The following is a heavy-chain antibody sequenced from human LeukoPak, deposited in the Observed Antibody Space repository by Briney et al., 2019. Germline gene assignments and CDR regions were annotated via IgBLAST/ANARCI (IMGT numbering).Heavy chain of an antibody. D-gene: IGHD6-13*01. V-gene: IGHV3-21*01. Sequence: KPGGSLRLSCAASGFTFSSYSMNWVRQAPGKGLEWVSSISSSSSYIYCADSVKGRFTISRDNAKNSLYLQMNNLRAEDTAVYYCARVGKSSSWSIDYWGQGTLVTVSS. CDR2: ISSSSSYI. CDR3: ARVGKSSSWSIDY. J-gene: IGHJ4*02. CDR1: GFTFSSYS.